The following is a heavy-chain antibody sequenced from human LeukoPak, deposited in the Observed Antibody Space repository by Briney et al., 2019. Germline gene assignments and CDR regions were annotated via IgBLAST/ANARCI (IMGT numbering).Heavy chain of an antibody. Sequence: PSETLSLTCAVYGESFSEYYWSWIRQPQGKGLEWVGEVSHTGRTSYSPSLKNRVTISVDTSKNQFSLKLTSVTAADAAIYYCARGSTGPRLADWGQGTLVTVSS. CDR1: GESFSEYY. J-gene: IGHJ4*02. D-gene: IGHD1-1*01. V-gene: IGHV4-34*01. CDR3: ARGSTGPRLAD. CDR2: VSHTGRT.